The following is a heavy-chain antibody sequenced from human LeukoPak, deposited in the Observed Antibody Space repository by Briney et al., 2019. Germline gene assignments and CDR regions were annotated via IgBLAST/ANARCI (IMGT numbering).Heavy chain of an antibody. CDR3: ARSRSIAAAADY. J-gene: IGHJ4*02. CDR2: ISAYNGIT. Sequence: ASVKVSCEASGYTFISYGISWVRQAPGQGLEWMGWISAYNGITNYVQKLQGRVTMTTDTSTSTAYMELRSLRSDDTAVYYCARSRSIAAAADYWGQGTLVIVSS. D-gene: IGHD6-25*01. CDR1: GYTFISYG. V-gene: IGHV1-18*01.